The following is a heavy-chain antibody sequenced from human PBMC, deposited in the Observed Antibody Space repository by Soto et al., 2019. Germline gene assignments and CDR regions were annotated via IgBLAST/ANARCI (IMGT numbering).Heavy chain of an antibody. CDR2: IYYSGSP. CDR3: ASSNIAAAGFYYYGMDV. D-gene: IGHD6-13*01. Sequence: SETLSLTCTVSGGSISSSSYYWGWIRQPPGKGLEWIGSIYYSGSPNYNPSLKSRVTISVDTSKNQFSLKLSSVTAADTAVYYCASSNIAAAGFYYYGMDVWGRGTTVTVSS. CDR1: GGSISSSSYY. J-gene: IGHJ6*02. V-gene: IGHV4-39*07.